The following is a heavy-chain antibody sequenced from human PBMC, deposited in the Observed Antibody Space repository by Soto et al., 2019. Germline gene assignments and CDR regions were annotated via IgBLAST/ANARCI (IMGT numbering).Heavy chain of an antibody. CDR3: ARDHSSSWSPEISNGMDV. D-gene: IGHD6-13*01. Sequence: GASVKVSCKASGGTFSSYAISWVRQAPGQGLEWMGGIIPIFGTANYAQKFQGRVTITADESTSTAYMELSSLRSEDTAVYYCARDHSSSWSPEISNGMDVWGQGTTVTVSS. CDR2: IIPIFGTA. J-gene: IGHJ6*02. V-gene: IGHV1-69*13. CDR1: GGTFSSYA.